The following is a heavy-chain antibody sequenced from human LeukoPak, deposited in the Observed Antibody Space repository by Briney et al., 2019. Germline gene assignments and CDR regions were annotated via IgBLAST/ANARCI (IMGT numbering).Heavy chain of an antibody. CDR3: HFWFGSDFDY. CDR2: ISSSSSTI. V-gene: IGHV3-48*01. D-gene: IGHD3-10*01. J-gene: IGHJ4*02. Sequence: GGSLRLSCAASGFTFSSYSMNWVHQAPGKGLEWVSYISSSSSTIYYADSVKGRFTISRDNAKNSLYLQMNSLRAEDTAVYYCHFWFGSDFDYWGQGTLVTVSS. CDR1: GFTFSSYS.